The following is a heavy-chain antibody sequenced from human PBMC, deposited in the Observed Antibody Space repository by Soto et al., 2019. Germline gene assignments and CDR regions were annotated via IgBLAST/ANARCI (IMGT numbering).Heavy chain of an antibody. CDR2: TRNKANSYTT. CDR3: AREPLPTYYYDSSGYYTFDY. D-gene: IGHD3-22*01. Sequence: EVQLVESGGGLVQPGGSLRLSCAASGFTFSDHYMDWVRQAPGKGLEWVGRTRNKANSYTTEYAASVKGRFTISRDDSKNSLYLQMNSLKTEDTAVYYCAREPLPTYYYDSSGYYTFDYWGQGTLGTVSS. V-gene: IGHV3-72*01. CDR1: GFTFSDHY. J-gene: IGHJ4*02.